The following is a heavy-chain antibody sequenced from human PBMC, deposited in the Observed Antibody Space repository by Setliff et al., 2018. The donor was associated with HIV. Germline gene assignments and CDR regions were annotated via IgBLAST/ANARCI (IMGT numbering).Heavy chain of an antibody. CDR2: IWYEGSNK. D-gene: IGHD1-1*01. Sequence: GGSLRLSCAASGFTFSSYGMHWVRQAPGKGLEWVAVIWYEGSNKDYADSVKGRFTISRDNSKNMLYLQMNSLRAEDTAVYYCAKSGVRPHPSHDYYYNGMDVWGQGTTVTVSS. CDR3: AKSGVRPHPSHDYYYNGMDV. V-gene: IGHV3-33*06. CDR1: GFTFSSYG. J-gene: IGHJ6*02.